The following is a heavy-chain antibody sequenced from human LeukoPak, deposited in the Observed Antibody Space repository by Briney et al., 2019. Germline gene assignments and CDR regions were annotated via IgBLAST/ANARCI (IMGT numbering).Heavy chain of an antibody. J-gene: IGHJ4*02. V-gene: IGHV4-30-4*01. CDR3: ARGLDGYNYDY. CDR2: IYYSGST. CDR1: GGSISSGDYY. Sequence: SETVSLTCTVSGGSISSGDYYWSWIRQPPGKGLEWIGYIYYSGSTYYNPSLKSRLTLSVDTSKNQFSLKLSSVTAADTAVYYCARGLDGYNYDYWGQGTLVTVSS. D-gene: IGHD5-24*01.